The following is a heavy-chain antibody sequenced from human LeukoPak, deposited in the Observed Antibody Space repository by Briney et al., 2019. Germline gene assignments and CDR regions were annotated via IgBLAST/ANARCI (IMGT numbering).Heavy chain of an antibody. V-gene: IGHV3-23*01. CDR3: AKTRGHDMDV. CDR1: GFTFSTHG. D-gene: IGHD3-16*01. J-gene: IGHJ6*02. CDR2: ISGSAAGGGT. Sequence: GGSLRLSCAASGFTFSTHGMSWVRQAPGKGLDWVSAISGSAAGGGTYYADSVKGRFTIARDNSQNTLYLQMSSLRAEDTAVYYCAKTRGHDMDVWGQGTTVIVSS.